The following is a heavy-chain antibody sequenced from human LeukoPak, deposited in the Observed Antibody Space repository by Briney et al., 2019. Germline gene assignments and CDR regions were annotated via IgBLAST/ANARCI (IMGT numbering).Heavy chain of an antibody. CDR1: GGSISSYY. D-gene: IGHD3-22*01. CDR3: ASSRYDSSGYYGIIGY. J-gene: IGHJ4*02. Sequence: LSLTCTVSGGSISSYYMSWIRQAPGKGLEWVSYISSSGSTIYYADSVKGRFTISRDNAKNSLYLQMNSLRAEDTAVYYCASSRYDSSGYYGIIGYWGQGTLVTVSS. V-gene: IGHV3-11*01. CDR2: ISSSGSTI.